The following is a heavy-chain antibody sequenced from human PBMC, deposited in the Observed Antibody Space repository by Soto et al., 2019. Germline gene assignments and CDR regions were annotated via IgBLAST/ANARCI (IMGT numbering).Heavy chain of an antibody. Sequence: EVQLVESGGGLVQPGGSLRLSCAASGFTFSSHSMNWVRQAPGKGLEWVSYISSSSGTICYADSVKGRFTISRDTAKNSLYLQMNSLRDEDTAVYYCARDRGSYYLSHFDYWGQGTLVTVSS. CDR3: ARDRGSYYLSHFDY. CDR1: GFTFSSHS. CDR2: ISSSSGTI. J-gene: IGHJ4*02. V-gene: IGHV3-48*02. D-gene: IGHD1-26*01.